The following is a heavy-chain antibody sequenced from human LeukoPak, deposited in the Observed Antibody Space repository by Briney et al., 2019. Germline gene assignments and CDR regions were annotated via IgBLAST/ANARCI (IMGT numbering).Heavy chain of an antibody. D-gene: IGHD5-18*01. Sequence: PGGSLRLSCAASGFTFSSYGMHWVRQAPGKGLEWVAVIWYDGSNKYYADSVKGRFTISRDNSKNTLYLQMNSLRAEDTAVYYCASSSGYSYGFFDYWGQGTLVTVSS. CDR2: IWYDGSNK. V-gene: IGHV3-33*01. CDR3: ASSSGYSYGFFDY. J-gene: IGHJ4*02. CDR1: GFTFSSYG.